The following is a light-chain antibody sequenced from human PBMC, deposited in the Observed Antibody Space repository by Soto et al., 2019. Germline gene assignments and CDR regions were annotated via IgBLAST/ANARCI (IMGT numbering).Light chain of an antibody. Sequence: QSALTQPPSVSGSPGQSVTISCTGTSSDVGSYNRVSWYQQPPGTAPKLMLYEVNNRPSEVSNRFSGSKSGNTASLTISGLQPEDEADYYCNSYTSRYTFVLGTGTKVTVL. CDR3: NSYTSRYTFV. CDR2: EVN. J-gene: IGLJ1*01. CDR1: SSDVGSYNR. V-gene: IGLV2-18*02.